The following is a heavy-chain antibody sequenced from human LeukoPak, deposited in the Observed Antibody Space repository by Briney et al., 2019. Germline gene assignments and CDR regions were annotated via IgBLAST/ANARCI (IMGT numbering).Heavy chain of an antibody. V-gene: IGHV4-4*02. J-gene: IGHJ4*02. Sequence: SETLSLTCGVSGGSITNTNYWTWVRQPPGKGLEWIGEVNLQGSTNYNPSLMGRVAISVDTSENHISLQLTSVTAADTAVYYCAREGGPYRPLDYSGQGTLVTSST. CDR2: VNLQGST. CDR1: GGSITNTNY. CDR3: AREGGPYRPLDY.